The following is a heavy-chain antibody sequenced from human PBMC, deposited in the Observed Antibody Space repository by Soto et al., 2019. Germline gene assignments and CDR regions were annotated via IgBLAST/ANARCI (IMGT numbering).Heavy chain of an antibody. CDR1: GYSFSSYW. V-gene: IGHV5-51*01. Sequence: GDSLKISCKGSGYSFSSYWIVWVRQMPGKGLEWMGSIYPGDSDTRYSPSFQGQVTISADKSISTAYLQWNSLKASDTDMYFCARNKGYCSSTSCHGMDVWGNGATVTVS. D-gene: IGHD2-2*01. CDR3: ARNKGYCSSTSCHGMDV. J-gene: IGHJ6*04. CDR2: IYPGDSDT.